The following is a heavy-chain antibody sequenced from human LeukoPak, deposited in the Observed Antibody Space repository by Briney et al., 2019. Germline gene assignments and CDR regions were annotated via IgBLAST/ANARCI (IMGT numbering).Heavy chain of an antibody. CDR3: AKGPWGSFDY. Sequence: GGSLRLSCAASGFTFSDYAMTWVRQAPGEGLEWVSSISSNGGTTYYSDSVKGRFTISRDNSENMVYLQMNSLRGDDTAIYYCAKGPWGSFDYWGQGTLVPVFS. J-gene: IGHJ4*02. V-gene: IGHV3-23*01. CDR1: GFTFSDYA. D-gene: IGHD3-16*01. CDR2: ISSNGGTT.